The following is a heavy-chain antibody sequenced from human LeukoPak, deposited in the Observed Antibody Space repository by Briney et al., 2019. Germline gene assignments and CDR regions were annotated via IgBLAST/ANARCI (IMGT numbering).Heavy chain of an antibody. V-gene: IGHV1-58*01. D-gene: IGHD4-17*01. Sequence: SVKVSCKASGFTFTSSAVQWVRQARGQRLEWIGWIVVGSGNTNYAQKFQERVTITRDMSTSTAYMELSSLRSEDTAVYYCARGPYGDYVFLDYWGQGPLVTVS. CDR2: IVVGSGNT. CDR3: ARGPYGDYVFLDY. J-gene: IGHJ4*02. CDR1: GFTFTSSA.